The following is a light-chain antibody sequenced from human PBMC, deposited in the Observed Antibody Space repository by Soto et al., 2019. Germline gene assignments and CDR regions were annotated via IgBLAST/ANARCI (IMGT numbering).Light chain of an antibody. J-gene: IGKJ1*01. CDR2: DAS. CDR3: QQRSNWPSIT. CDR1: QSVSSY. V-gene: IGKV3-11*01. Sequence: EIVLTQSPATLSLSPGERATLSCRASQSVSSYLAWYQQKPGQAPRLLIYDASNRATGIPARFSGSGSGTDFTLTISILEPEDFAVYYCQQRSNWPSITFGQGTKVDIK.